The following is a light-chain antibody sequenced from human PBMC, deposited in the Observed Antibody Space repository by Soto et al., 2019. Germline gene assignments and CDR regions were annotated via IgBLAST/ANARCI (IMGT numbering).Light chain of an antibody. CDR3: SSFASSNPWV. Sequence: QSALTQPPSASGSPGQSVTISCTGTSSDVGAYNYVSWYQQHAGKAPKLVIYEVTKRPSGVPDRFSGSKSANTASLTVSGLQAEDEADYYCSSFASSNPWVFGGGTKLTVI. CDR1: SSDVGAYNY. V-gene: IGLV2-8*01. J-gene: IGLJ3*02. CDR2: EVT.